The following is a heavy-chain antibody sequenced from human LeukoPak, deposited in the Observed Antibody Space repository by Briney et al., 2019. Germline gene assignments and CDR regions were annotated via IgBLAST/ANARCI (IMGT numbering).Heavy chain of an antibody. J-gene: IGHJ5*02. CDR1: GFTFSDYY. CDR2: VSSSGSTI. V-gene: IGHV3-11*01. D-gene: IGHD6-13*01. Sequence: GGSLRLSCAASGFTFSDYYMSWIRQAPGKGLEWVSYVSSSGSTIYYADSVKGRFTISRDNAKNSLYLQMNSLRAEDTAVYYCARDDSSSWWGDRNWFDPWGQGTLVTVSS. CDR3: ARDDSSSWWGDRNWFDP.